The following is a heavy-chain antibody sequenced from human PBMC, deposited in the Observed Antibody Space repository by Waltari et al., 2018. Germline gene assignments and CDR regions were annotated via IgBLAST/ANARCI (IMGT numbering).Heavy chain of an antibody. J-gene: IGHJ4*02. V-gene: IGHV3-23*01. CDR3: AKGGWGSVCDY. CDR2: ITNSGNT. CDR1: GFTFSSSS. D-gene: IGHD3-16*01. Sequence: EVQLLESGGGLVQPGGSLRLSWAVSGFTFSSSSMIWARQATGKGLEWVSSITNSGNTYYAASMTSRFTISRDNAKNTLYLQMNSLRAEDTAVYFCAKGGWGSVCDYWGQGTLVTVFS.